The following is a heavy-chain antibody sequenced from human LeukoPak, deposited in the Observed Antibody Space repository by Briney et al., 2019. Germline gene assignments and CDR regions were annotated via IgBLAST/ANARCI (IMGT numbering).Heavy chain of an antibody. V-gene: IGHV3-48*02. J-gene: IGHJ6*02. CDR1: GFTFSSYS. D-gene: IGHD6-19*01. CDR2: ISSSSSTI. Sequence: PGGSLRLSCAASGFTFSSYSMNWVRQAPGKGLEWVSYISSSSSTIYYADSVKGRFTISRDNAKNSLYLQMNSLRDEDTAVYYCARDTRGEWLVRDYYYYGMDVWGQGTTVTVSS. CDR3: ARDTRGEWLVRDYYYYGMDV.